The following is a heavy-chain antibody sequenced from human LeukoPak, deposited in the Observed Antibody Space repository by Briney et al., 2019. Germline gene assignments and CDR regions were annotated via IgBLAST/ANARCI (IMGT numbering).Heavy chain of an antibody. V-gene: IGHV3-30*03. Sequence: GRSLRLSCASSGFTFSRHGMHWVRQAPGKGLEWVAIISNDGSRKYYAHSVEGRFTISRDNSKNTLYLQKDSLRAEDTAVYYCARDRAWNYFDYWGQGTLVTVSS. J-gene: IGHJ4*02. D-gene: IGHD3-3*01. CDR1: GFTFSRHG. CDR2: ISNDGSRK. CDR3: ARDRAWNYFDY.